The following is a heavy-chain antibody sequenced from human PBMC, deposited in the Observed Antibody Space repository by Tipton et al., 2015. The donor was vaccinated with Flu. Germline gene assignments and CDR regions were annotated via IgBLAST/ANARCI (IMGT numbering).Heavy chain of an antibody. CDR1: GDSMRSYY. CDR2: IYYNGST. D-gene: IGHD3-10*01. J-gene: IGHJ3*02. Sequence: LRLSCSVSGDSMRSYYWSWIRQPPGKGLEWIGTIYYNGSTDYNPPLSSRLTISVDMSKNQFSLKLTSVTAADTAVYYCARDQTYYYGSSDAFDIWGQGTMVTVSS. CDR3: ARDQTYYYGSSDAFDI. V-gene: IGHV4-59*01.